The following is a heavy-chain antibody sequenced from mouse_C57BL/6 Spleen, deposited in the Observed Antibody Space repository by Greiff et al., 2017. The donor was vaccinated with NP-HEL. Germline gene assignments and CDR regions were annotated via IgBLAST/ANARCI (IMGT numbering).Heavy chain of an antibody. V-gene: IGHV5-9-1*02. D-gene: IGHD4-1*02. CDR2: ISSGGDYI. CDR1: GFTFSSYA. Sequence: EVQVVESGEGLVKPGGSLKLSCAASGFTFSSYAMSWVRQTPEKRLEWVAYISSGGDYIYYADTVKGRFTISRDNARNTLYLQMSSLKSEDTAMYYCTRDHQLVYFDYWGQGTTLTVSS. J-gene: IGHJ2*01. CDR3: TRDHQLVYFDY.